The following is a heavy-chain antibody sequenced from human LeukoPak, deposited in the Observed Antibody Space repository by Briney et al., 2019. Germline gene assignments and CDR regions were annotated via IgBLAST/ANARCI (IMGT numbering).Heavy chain of an antibody. CDR3: ARDWNDVMGWFDP. J-gene: IGHJ5*02. CDR1: GDSVSSLSVS. V-gene: IGHV6-1*01. D-gene: IGHD1-1*01. Sequence: SQTLSLTCAVSGDSVSSLSVSWNWIRQSPSRGLEWLGRTYFRSRWYSDYAESVKSRIVFNADTSKNHISLHLNSVTPEDTAVYYCARDWNDVMGWFDPWGQGNLVTVSS. CDR2: TYFRSRWYS.